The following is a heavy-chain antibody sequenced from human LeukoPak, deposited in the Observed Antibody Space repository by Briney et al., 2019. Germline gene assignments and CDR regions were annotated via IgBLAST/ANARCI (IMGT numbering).Heavy chain of an antibody. D-gene: IGHD1-14*01. CDR2: ISSSSSYI. V-gene: IGHV3-21*01. CDR3: ARDRQGIWAFDI. J-gene: IGHJ3*02. CDR1: GFTFSSYS. Sequence: GGSLRLSCAASGFTFSSYSMTWVRQAPGKGLEWVSSISSSSSYIYYADSVKGRFTISRDNAKNSLYLQMNSLRAEDTAVYYCARDRQGIWAFDIWGQGTMVTVSS.